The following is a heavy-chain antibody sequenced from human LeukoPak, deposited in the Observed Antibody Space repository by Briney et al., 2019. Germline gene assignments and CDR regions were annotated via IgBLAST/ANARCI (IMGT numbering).Heavy chain of an antibody. D-gene: IGHD6-13*01. J-gene: IGHJ6*02. CDR3: AREEYSSSWYGVYYYGMDV. CDR1: GYTFTSYG. V-gene: IGHV1-69*13. Sequence: SVKASCTASGYTFTSYGISWVRQAPGQGLEWMGGIIPIFGTANYAQKFQGRVTITADESTSTAYMELSSLRSEDTAVYYCAREEYSSSWYGVYYYGMDVWGQGTTVTVSS. CDR2: IIPIFGTA.